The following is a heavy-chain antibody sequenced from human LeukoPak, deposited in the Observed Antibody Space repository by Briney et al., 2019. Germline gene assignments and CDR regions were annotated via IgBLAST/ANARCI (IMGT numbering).Heavy chain of an antibody. D-gene: IGHD1-20*01. CDR2: ISGSGGST. J-gene: IGHJ4*02. CDR3: AKGGNWNDLGEFDY. CDR1: GFTFSSYA. Sequence: GGSLRVSCAASGFTFSSYAMSWVRQAPGKGLEWVSAISGSGGSTYYADSVKGRFTISRDNSKNTLYLQMNSLRAEDTAVYYCAKGGNWNDLGEFDYWGQGTLVTVSS. V-gene: IGHV3-23*01.